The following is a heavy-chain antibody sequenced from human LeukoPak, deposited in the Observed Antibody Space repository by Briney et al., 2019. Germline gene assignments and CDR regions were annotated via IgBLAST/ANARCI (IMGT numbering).Heavy chain of an antibody. CDR3: ARHPYDRDGYPYYFDY. J-gene: IGHJ4*02. CDR1: GGSISSCY. CDR2: IYTSGST. D-gene: IGHD3-22*01. V-gene: IGHV4-4*07. Sequence: SETLSLTCTVSGGSISSCYWSWIRQPAGKGLEWIGRIYTSGSTNYNPSLKSRVTMAVDTSRNQFSLKLSSVTAADTAVYYCARHPYDRDGYPYYFDYWGQGTLVTVSS.